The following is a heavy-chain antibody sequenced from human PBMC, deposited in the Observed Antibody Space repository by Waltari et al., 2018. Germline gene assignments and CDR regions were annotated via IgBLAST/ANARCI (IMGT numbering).Heavy chain of an antibody. D-gene: IGHD3-10*01. V-gene: IGHV3-7*01. CDR3: ARYEFAGGYFRH. CDR1: GFPFRSSW. CDR2: TKQDGSEK. J-gene: IGHJ1*01. Sequence: EVRLVESGGGLVQPGGSLRLSCAASGFPFRSSWMSWVRQAPGKGLEWVANTKQDGSEKYYVDSVKGRFTISRDNAKNSLYLQMNSLRAEDTAVYYCARYEFAGGYFRHWGQGTLVTVSS.